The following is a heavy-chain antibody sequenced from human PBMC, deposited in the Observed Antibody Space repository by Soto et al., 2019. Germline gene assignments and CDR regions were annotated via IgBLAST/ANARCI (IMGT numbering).Heavy chain of an antibody. CDR2: ISNTGGGT. Sequence: GGSLRLSCAASGVTFSSYAMSWVRQAPGKGLEWVSTISNTGGGTFYAGSVRGRFTISRDNSNNTLYPQMHRLRADDSAIYFCAVGRHKTSGSNTWFGPWGRGTQVTVSS. V-gene: IGHV3-23*01. CDR3: AVGRHKTSGSNTWFGP. D-gene: IGHD3-22*01. CDR1: GVTFSSYA. J-gene: IGHJ5*02.